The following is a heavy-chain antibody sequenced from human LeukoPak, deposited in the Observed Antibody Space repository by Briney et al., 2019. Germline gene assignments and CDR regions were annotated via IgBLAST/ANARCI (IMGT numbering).Heavy chain of an antibody. CDR2: ISSSSSTI. CDR1: GITLSDFW. J-gene: IGHJ4*02. Sequence: GGSLRLSCAASGITLSDFWFSWVRQAPGKGLEWVSYISSSSSTIYYADSVKGRFTISRDNAKNSLYLQMNSLRAEDTAVYYCARGITMVRGVILDFDYWGQGTLVTVSS. D-gene: IGHD3-10*01. V-gene: IGHV3-11*04. CDR3: ARGITMVRGVILDFDY.